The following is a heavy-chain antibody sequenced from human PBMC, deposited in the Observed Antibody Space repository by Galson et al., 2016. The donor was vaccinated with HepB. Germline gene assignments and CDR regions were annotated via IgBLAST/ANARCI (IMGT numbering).Heavy chain of an antibody. Sequence: SLRLSCAASGFTFNNYAMTWVRQAPGKGLEWVAGITDSGGITSHADSVKGRFTISRDNTRNTVYLQMNSLRAEDTAVYFCGKDGWAPRDWGQGTRVTVSS. CDR1: GFTFNNYA. CDR3: GKDGWAPRD. D-gene: IGHD3-10*01. V-gene: IGHV3-23*01. J-gene: IGHJ4*02. CDR2: ITDSGGIT.